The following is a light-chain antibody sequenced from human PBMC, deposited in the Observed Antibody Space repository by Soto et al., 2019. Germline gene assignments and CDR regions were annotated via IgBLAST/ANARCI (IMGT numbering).Light chain of an antibody. J-gene: IGKJ1*01. Sequence: DIQMTQSPSFLSASVGDKVTITCRATESVSKWLAWYQEKPGNPPRPLIYDASTLESGVPSRFSGSGSGTEFTLTISSLQADDFAIYYCQQYNSYSWTVGQGTKVEMK. V-gene: IGKV1-5*01. CDR3: QQYNSYSWT. CDR2: DAS. CDR1: ESVSKW.